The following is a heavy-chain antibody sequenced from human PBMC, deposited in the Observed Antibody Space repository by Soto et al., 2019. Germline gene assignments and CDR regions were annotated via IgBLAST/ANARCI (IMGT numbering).Heavy chain of an antibody. J-gene: IGHJ4*02. D-gene: IGHD5-18*01. CDR3: AREGYNFGPFDY. CDR1: GCSLSSYY. Sequence: SETLSLTSTVSGCSLSSYYWRWIRRPPGMGLEWIASISYSGTTNYNSSLKGRVTISIDTSKNQFSLKFNSVTAADTAVYYCAREGYNFGPFDYWGQGALVT. V-gene: IGHV4-59*01. CDR2: ISYSGTT.